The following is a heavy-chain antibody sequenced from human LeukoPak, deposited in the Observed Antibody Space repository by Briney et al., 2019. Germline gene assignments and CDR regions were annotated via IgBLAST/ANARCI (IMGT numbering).Heavy chain of an antibody. CDR1: GNTFTGYY. V-gene: IGHV1-2*02. CDR2: INPNSGGT. D-gene: IGHD1/OR15-1a*01. Sequence: ASVKVSCKASGNTFTGYYMHWVRQVPGQGLEWMGWINPNSGGTKYAQKFQGRVTMTRDTSISTAYMGLNRLRSDDTAVYYCARVMNREGTNYWGQGTLVTVSS. CDR3: ARVMNREGTNY. J-gene: IGHJ4*02.